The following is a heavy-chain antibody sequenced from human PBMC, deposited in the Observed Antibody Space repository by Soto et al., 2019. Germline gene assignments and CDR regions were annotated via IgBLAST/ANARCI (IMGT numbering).Heavy chain of an antibody. D-gene: IGHD2-2*01. CDR2: INHSGST. Sequence: WETLSLTCAVYGGSFSGYYWSWIRQPPGKGLEWIGEINHSGSTNYNPSLKSRVTISVDTSKNQFSLKLSSVTAADTAVYYCARGTSGDIVVVPAAKEEGYYYYGMDVWGQGTTVTVSS. CDR1: GGSFSGYY. J-gene: IGHJ6*02. CDR3: ARGTSGDIVVVPAAKEEGYYYYGMDV. V-gene: IGHV4-34*01.